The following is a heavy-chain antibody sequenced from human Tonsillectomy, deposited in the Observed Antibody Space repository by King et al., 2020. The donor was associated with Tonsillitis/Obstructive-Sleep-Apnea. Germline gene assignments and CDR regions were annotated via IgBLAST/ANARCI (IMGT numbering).Heavy chain of an antibody. D-gene: IGHD1-26*01. J-gene: IGHJ5*02. CDR1: GFTLSDHY. Sequence: VQLVESGGGLVQPGGSLRLSCAASGFTLSDHYMDWVRQAPGKGLEWVGRTRNKANSYTTAYAASVKGRFTISRDDSKNSLYLQMNSLKTEDAAVYYCARGVGKEGPWGQGTLVTVSS. CDR3: ARGVGKEGP. V-gene: IGHV3-72*01. CDR2: TRNKANSYTT.